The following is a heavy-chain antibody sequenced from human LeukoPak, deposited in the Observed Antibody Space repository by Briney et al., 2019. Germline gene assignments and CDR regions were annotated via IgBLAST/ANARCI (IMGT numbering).Heavy chain of an antibody. J-gene: IGHJ4*02. CDR2: IWYDGSNK. V-gene: IGHV3-33*01. CDR3: ARPDTAMVRGYYFDY. D-gene: IGHD5-18*01. CDR1: GFAFGSYG. Sequence: PGGSLRLSCAASGFAFGSYGMHWVRQAPGKGLEWVTVIWYDGSNKYYADSVKGRFTISRDNSKDTLYLQMNSLRAEDTAVYYCARPDTAMVRGYYFDYWGQGTLVTVSS.